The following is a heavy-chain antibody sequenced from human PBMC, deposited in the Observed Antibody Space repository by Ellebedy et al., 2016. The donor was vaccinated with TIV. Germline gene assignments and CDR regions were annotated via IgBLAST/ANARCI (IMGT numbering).Heavy chain of an antibody. CDR2: VSAYGGQT. CDR3: TRDIVAVGES. CDR1: DDTFTNHG. J-gene: IGHJ5*02. D-gene: IGHD3-10*01. V-gene: IGHV1-18*01. Sequence: ASVKVSCXASDDTFTNHGVTWVRQAPGQGLEWMGWVSAYGGQTTYAQKFQDRIIMTADAPTETVHMELRSLRSDDTATYFCTRDIVAVGESWGRGTLVTVSS.